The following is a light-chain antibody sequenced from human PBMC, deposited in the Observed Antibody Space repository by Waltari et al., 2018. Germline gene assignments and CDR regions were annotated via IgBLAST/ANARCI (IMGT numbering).Light chain of an antibody. CDR2: VNSEGTH. J-gene: IGLJ3*02. CDR3: QTGGHGTWV. CDR1: SGQSSNI. V-gene: IGLV4-69*01. Sequence: LVLTQSPAASASLGASVKPTCTLSSGQSSNIIAGHHQQPEKGPRYLMKVNSEGTHSKGDEIPVRFSGSSSGAERSLTISSLQSEDEADYYCQTGGHGTWVFGGGTKLTVL.